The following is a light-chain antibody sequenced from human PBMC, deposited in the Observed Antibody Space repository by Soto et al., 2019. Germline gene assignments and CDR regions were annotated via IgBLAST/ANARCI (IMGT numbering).Light chain of an antibody. Sequence: QSVLTQPPSVSGAPGQRVTISCTGSSSNIGAGYDVHWYQQLPGTAPKLLIYGNSNRPSGVPDRFSGSKSGTSASLAITGLQAEDEADYYCAAWDDSLGEVFGTGTKVTVL. V-gene: IGLV1-40*01. CDR3: AAWDDSLGEV. CDR1: SSNIGAGYD. J-gene: IGLJ1*01. CDR2: GNS.